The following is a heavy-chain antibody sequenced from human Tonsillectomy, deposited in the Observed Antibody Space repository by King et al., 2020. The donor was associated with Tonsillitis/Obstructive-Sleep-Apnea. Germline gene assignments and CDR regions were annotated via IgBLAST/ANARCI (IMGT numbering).Heavy chain of an antibody. CDR1: GFTFSDSY. CDR2: ISNSSSYT. J-gene: IGHJ6*03. Sequence: VQLVESGGGFVKPGGSLRLSCAASGFTFSDSYMSWIRQAPGKGLEGVSYISNSSSYTNYADSVKGRFTISRDIPKNSLYLQMNSLRAEDTAVYYCARVDYYYMDVWGKGTTVTVSS. V-gene: IGHV3-11*05. CDR3: ARVDYYYMDV.